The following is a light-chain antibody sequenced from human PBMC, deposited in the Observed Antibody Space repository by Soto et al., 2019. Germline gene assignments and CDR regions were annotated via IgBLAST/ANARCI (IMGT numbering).Light chain of an antibody. Sequence: QSVLTQPASVSGSPGQSITISCTGTRSDIGGNNYVSWYQQHPGKAPKLMIYDVTNRPSGVSNRFSGSKSGNTASLTISGLQAEDEADYYCSSYTTSSTLFGGGTKVTVL. CDR3: SSYTTSSTL. J-gene: IGLJ2*01. V-gene: IGLV2-14*03. CDR2: DVT. CDR1: RSDIGGNNY.